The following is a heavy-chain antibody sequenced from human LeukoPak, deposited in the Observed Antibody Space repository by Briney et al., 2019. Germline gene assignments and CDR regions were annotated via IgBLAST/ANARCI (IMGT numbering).Heavy chain of an antibody. D-gene: IGHD3-10*01. CDR1: GFTITNNW. CDR2: IKMDERSA. J-gene: IGHJ4*02. V-gene: IGHV3-74*03. CDR3: ATVFKGSSLQDY. Sequence: GGSLRLSCTVSGFTITNNWMYWVRQAPGRGLVWVSRIKMDERSAVYADSVKGRFIISRDNAKNTVYLQMNSLRADDTAVYYCATVFKGSSLQDYWGQGTLVTVSS.